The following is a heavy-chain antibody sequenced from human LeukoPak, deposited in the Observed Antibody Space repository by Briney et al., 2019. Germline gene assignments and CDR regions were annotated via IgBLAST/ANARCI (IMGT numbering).Heavy chain of an antibody. V-gene: IGHV2-70*11. CDR1: GFSLSTSGMC. J-gene: IGHJ3*02. CDR2: IDWDDDK. D-gene: IGHD2-15*01. Sequence: SGPALVKPTQTLTLTCTFSGFSLSTSGMCVSWIRQPPGKALEWLARIDWDDDKYYSTSLKTRLTISKDTSKNQVVLTMTNMDPVDTATYYCARSHGLVVVAPTPTVDAFDIWGQGTMVTVSS. CDR3: ARSHGLVVVAPTPTVDAFDI.